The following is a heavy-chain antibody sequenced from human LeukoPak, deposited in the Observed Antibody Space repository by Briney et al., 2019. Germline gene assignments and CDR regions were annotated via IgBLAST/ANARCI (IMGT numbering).Heavy chain of an antibody. V-gene: IGHV3-30-3*01. J-gene: IGHJ4*02. D-gene: IGHD3-16*02. CDR3: AREGLGPLIGGLWGTYRREYYFDY. CDR2: LSNGGSNK. Sequence: GSLRLSCAASGFTFSSYAMHLVRQAPGKGLEWVAVLSNGGSNKYYADSVNGRFTISRDNSKNTLYVQMNSLRAEDTAVYYCAREGLGPLIGGLWGTYRREYYFDYWGQGTLVTVSS. CDR1: GFTFSSYA.